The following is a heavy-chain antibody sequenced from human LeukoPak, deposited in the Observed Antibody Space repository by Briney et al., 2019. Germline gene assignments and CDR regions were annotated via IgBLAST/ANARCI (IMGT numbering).Heavy chain of an antibody. D-gene: IGHD2-2*01. Sequence: ASVKVSCKTSGYTFSAFGVTWVRQAPGQGLEWVGYISAFDGNTNYAPRFRGRITMTTDTSTNTAYMELRSLRSDDTAIYYCARTCPMMFCSSSFFDPWGQGTLVTVSS. V-gene: IGHV1-18*01. CDR3: ARTCPMMFCSSSFFDP. CDR1: GYTFSAFG. CDR2: ISAFDGNT. J-gene: IGHJ5*02.